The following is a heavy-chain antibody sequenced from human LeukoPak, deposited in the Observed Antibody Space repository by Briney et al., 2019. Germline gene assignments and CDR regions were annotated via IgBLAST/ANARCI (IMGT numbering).Heavy chain of an antibody. CDR1: GFTFSDYY. D-gene: IGHD3-10*01. Sequence: PGGSLRLSCAASGFTFSDYYMSWIRQAPGKGLEWVSYISSSSTHTPYADSVKGRFTISRDNAKNSLYLQMNSLRAEDTAVYYCARYGSGSRSPLDYWGQGTLVTVSS. CDR3: ARYGSGSRSPLDY. V-gene: IGHV3-11*06. J-gene: IGHJ4*02. CDR2: ISSSSTHT.